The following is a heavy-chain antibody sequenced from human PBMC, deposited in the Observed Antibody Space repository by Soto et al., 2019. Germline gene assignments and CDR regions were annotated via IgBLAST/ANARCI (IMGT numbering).Heavy chain of an antibody. CDR3: LNGDYY. V-gene: IGHV3-48*01. D-gene: IGHD3-16*01. Sequence: EEQLVESGGGLVQPGGSLRLSCAASGFSFSTPYMNWVRQTPGKGLEWVSSINRDSTVIKYADSVKGRFTISRDNARNSLSLQMNSLRAEDTAVYYCLNGDYYVGPGTLVTVSS. CDR1: GFSFSTPY. J-gene: IGHJ4*02. CDR2: INRDSTVI.